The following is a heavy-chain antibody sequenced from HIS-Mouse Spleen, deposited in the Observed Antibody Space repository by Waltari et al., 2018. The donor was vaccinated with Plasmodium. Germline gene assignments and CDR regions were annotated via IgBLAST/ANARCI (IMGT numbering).Heavy chain of an antibody. J-gene: IGHJ6*02. Sequence: QVQLQESGPGLVKPSETLSLTCTVSGYSISSGYYWGWIRQPPGKGLEWIGSIYHSGRTYYNPALKSGVTIAVDTSKNRFSLKLSAVTAADTAVYYCARVDYGSGDYYYYYGMDVWGQGTTVTVSS. CDR3: ARVDYGSGDYYYYYGMDV. CDR2: IYHSGRT. V-gene: IGHV4-38-2*02. CDR1: GYSISSGYY. D-gene: IGHD3-10*01.